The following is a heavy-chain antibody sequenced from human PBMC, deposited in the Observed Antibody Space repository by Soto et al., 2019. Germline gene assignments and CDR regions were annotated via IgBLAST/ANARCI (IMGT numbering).Heavy chain of an antibody. CDR1: GGSISSTTYY. V-gene: IGHV4-39*01. CDR3: VSGYPWFGFDY. D-gene: IGHD3-10*01. J-gene: IGHJ4*02. Sequence: SETLSLTCTVSGGSISSTTYYWGWMRQPPGKGLEWIASFFIGGNTYYNPSLKSRVTISVDTSKNQFSLKLSSLTAADTAVYICVSGYPWFGFDYWGQGTLVTVSS. CDR2: FFIGGNT.